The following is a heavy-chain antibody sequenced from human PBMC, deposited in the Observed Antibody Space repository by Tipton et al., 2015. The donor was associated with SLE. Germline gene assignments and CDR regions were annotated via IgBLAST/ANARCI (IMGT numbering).Heavy chain of an antibody. J-gene: IGHJ4*02. Sequence: TLSLTCTVSGGSISSGGYYWSWIRQHPGKGLEWIGYIYYSGSTNYNPSLKSRVTISVDTSKNQFSLKLSSVTAADTAVYYCARLSSGWPDYFDYWGQGTLVTVSS. D-gene: IGHD6-19*01. CDR1: GGSISSGGYY. CDR2: IYYSGST. V-gene: IGHV4-31*03. CDR3: ARLSSGWPDYFDY.